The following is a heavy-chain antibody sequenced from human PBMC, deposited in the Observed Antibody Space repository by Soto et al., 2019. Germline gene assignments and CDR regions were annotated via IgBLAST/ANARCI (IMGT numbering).Heavy chain of an antibody. CDR1: GGSISSGGYS. J-gene: IGHJ4*02. Sequence: SETLSLTCAVSGGSISSGGYSWSWIRQPPGKGLEWIGYIYHSGSTYYNPSLKSRVTISVDRSKNQFSLKLSSVTAADTAVYYCARESVIAAAGNFDYWGQGTLVTVSS. CDR2: IYHSGST. CDR3: ARESVIAAAGNFDY. D-gene: IGHD6-13*01. V-gene: IGHV4-30-2*01.